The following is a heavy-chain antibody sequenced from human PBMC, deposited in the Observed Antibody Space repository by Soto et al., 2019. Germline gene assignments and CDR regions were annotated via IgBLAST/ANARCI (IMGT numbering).Heavy chain of an antibody. Sequence: QVQLVQSGAEVKKPGASVKVSCKASGYTFTSYAMHWVRQAPGQRLEWMGWINAGNGNTKYSQKFQGRVTITRDTXEXXAYMELSSLRSEDTAVYYCARVTAAMDYYYYGMDVWGQGTTVTVSS. CDR3: ARVTAAMDYYYYGMDV. D-gene: IGHD5-18*01. CDR2: INAGNGNT. V-gene: IGHV1-3*01. CDR1: GYTFTSYA. J-gene: IGHJ6*02.